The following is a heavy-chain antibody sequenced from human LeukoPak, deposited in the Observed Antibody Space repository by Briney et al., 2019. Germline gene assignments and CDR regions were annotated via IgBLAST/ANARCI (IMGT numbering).Heavy chain of an antibody. D-gene: IGHD7-27*01. J-gene: IGHJ3*02. CDR2: IRYDGNQI. CDR1: GFTFSSYG. CDR3: ARDAPNWGDAFDS. V-gene: IGHV3-30*02. Sequence: GGSLRLSCTASGFTFSSYGMHWVRQAPGKGLEWVVFIRYDGNQIFYADSDSVKGRFTISRDNSKKTVYLQMNSLRPEDTAVYYCARDAPNWGDAFDSWGQGTMVTVSS.